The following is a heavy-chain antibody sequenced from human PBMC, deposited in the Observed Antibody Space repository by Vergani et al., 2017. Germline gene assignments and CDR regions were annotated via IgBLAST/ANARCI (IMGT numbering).Heavy chain of an antibody. Sequence: EVQLVESGGGLVQPGGSLRLSCAASGFLFSSYEMNWVRQAPGKGLEWVSYISGSGGTKSYSDSMKGRFTISRDNAKYSLYLQMNSLRAEDTAVYYCARDVGTGHDAFDIWGQGTMVTVSS. D-gene: IGHD1-7*01. V-gene: IGHV3-48*03. CDR3: ARDVGTGHDAFDI. CDR1: GFLFSSYE. CDR2: ISGSGGTK. J-gene: IGHJ3*02.